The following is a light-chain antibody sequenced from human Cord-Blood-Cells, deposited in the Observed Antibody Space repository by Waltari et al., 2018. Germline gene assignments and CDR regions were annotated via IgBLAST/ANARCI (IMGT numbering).Light chain of an antibody. V-gene: IGLV2-23*01. J-gene: IGLJ2*01. CDR1: SSDVGSYNL. Sequence: QSALTQPASVSGSPGQSITISCTGTSSDVGSYNLVSWYQQHPGKAPKLMIYEGSKRPSGVSNRVSGSKSGNTASLTISGLKAEDEADYYCCSYTGSSTLVFGGGTKLTVL. CDR2: EGS. CDR3: CSYTGSSTLV.